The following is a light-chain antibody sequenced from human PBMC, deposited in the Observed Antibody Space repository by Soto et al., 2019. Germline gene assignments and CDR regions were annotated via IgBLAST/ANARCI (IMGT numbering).Light chain of an antibody. CDR1: QSVLYNSNNKNH. Sequence: DFVMTQAPDSLAVSLGERATINCKSSQSVLYNSNNKNHLGWFQQKPGHPPKLLIYGASFRPSGVPDRFSGSGSGTDFSLTISSLPAEDVAVYYCQQYYSIPFTFGQGTKLE. CDR3: QQYYSIPFT. CDR2: GAS. V-gene: IGKV4-1*01. J-gene: IGKJ2*01.